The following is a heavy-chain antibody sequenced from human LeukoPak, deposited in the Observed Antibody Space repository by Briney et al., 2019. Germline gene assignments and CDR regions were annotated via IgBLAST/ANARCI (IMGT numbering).Heavy chain of an antibody. CDR1: GFTVSSNY. Sequence: GGSLRLSCAASGFTVSSNYVSWVRQAPGKGLEWVSVIYSGGSTYYADSVKGRFTIPRDNSKNTLYLQMNSLRAEDTAVYYCAKVVGADNWFDPWGQGTLVTVSS. J-gene: IGHJ5*02. D-gene: IGHD1-26*01. V-gene: IGHV3-53*01. CDR2: IYSGGST. CDR3: AKVVGADNWFDP.